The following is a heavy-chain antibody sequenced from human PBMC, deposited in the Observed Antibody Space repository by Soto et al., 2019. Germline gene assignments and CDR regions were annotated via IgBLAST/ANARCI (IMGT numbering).Heavy chain of an antibody. J-gene: IGHJ4*02. Sequence: GGSLRLSCAASGFTFSSYGMHWVRQAPGKGLEWVAVISYDGSNKYYADSVKGRFTISRDNSKNTLYLQMNSLRAEDTAVYYCASEQQQLVPPFIDYWGQGTLVTVSS. CDR2: ISYDGSNK. CDR1: GFTFSSYG. V-gene: IGHV3-30*03. D-gene: IGHD6-13*01. CDR3: ASEQQQLVPPFIDY.